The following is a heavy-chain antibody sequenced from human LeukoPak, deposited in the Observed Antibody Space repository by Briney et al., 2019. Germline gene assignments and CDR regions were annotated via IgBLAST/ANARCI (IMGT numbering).Heavy chain of an antibody. CDR1: VFSLCTSGVG. Sequence: SGPTLVKPTQTLTLTCTFSVFSLCTSGVGVGWIRQPPGKALEWLALIYWNDDKRYSPSLKSRLTITKDTSKNQVVLTMTNMDPVDTATYYCAHRRRLHNFDYGGQGTLVTVSS. CDR3: AHRRRLHNFDY. V-gene: IGHV2-5*01. CDR2: IYWNDDK. D-gene: IGHD2-15*01. J-gene: IGHJ4*02.